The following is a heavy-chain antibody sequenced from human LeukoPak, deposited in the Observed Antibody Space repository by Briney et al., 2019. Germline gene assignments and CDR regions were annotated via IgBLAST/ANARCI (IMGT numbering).Heavy chain of an antibody. V-gene: IGHV3-48*02. CDR1: GFTFSSYA. D-gene: IGHD6-19*01. J-gene: IGHJ4*02. CDR3: ARDYKFGKLDSSGWYDY. CDR2: ISSSSSTI. Sequence: GGSLRLSCAASGFTFSSYAMSWVRQAPGKGLEWVSYISSSSSTIYYADSVKGRFTISRDNAKNSLYLQMNSLRDEDTAVYYCARDYKFGKLDSSGWYDYWGQGTLVTVSS.